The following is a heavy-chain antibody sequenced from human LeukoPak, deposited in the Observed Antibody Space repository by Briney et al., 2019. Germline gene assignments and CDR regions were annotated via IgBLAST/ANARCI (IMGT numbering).Heavy chain of an antibody. D-gene: IGHD3-22*01. J-gene: IGHJ3*02. CDR1: GFTVSSNY. CDR3: ARVTMIVKLRAFDI. CDR2: IYSGGST. Sequence: GGSLRLSCAASGFTVSSNYMSWVRQAPGKGLEWVSVIYSGGSTYYADSVKGRFTISRDNSKSTLYLQMNSLRAEDTAVYYCARVTMIVKLRAFDIWGQGTMVTVSS. V-gene: IGHV3-53*01.